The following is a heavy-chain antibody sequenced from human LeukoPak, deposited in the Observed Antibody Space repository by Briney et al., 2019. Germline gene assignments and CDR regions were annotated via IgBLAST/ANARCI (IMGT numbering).Heavy chain of an antibody. Sequence: GGSLRLPCAASGFTFSTSAMHWVRQAPGKALEYVSAISSSGDNTYYANSVKGRFTISRDNSKNTLYLQMGSLRADDMAVYYCARGSRESGGSYDYWGQGTLVTVSS. CDR1: GFTFSTSA. V-gene: IGHV3-64*01. D-gene: IGHD5-12*01. J-gene: IGHJ4*02. CDR3: ARGSRESGGSYDY. CDR2: ISSSGDNT.